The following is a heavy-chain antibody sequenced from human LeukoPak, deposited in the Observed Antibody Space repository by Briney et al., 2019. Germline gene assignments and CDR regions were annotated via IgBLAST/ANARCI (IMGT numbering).Heavy chain of an antibody. CDR2: INHSGST. J-gene: IGHJ4*02. CDR1: GGSISGYY. D-gene: IGHD3-22*01. Sequence: PSETLSLTCTVSGGSISGYYWSWTRQPPGKGLEWIGEINHSGSTNYNPSLESRVTISVDTSKNQFSLKLSSVTAADTAVYYCARGSEDSSGYFDYWGQGTLVTVSS. V-gene: IGHV4-34*01. CDR3: ARGSEDSSGYFDY.